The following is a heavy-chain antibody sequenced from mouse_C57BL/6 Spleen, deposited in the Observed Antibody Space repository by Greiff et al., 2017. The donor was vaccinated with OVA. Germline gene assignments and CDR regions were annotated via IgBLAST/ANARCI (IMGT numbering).Heavy chain of an antibody. Sequence: VQLQQSGAELVKPGASVKISCKASGYAFSSYWMNWVKQRPGKGLEWIGQIYPGDGDTNYNGKFKGKATLTADKSSSTASMQLSSLTSEDSAVYFCARYPYYYGSSYAYFDYWGQGTTLTVSS. CDR3: ARYPYYYGSSYAYFDY. J-gene: IGHJ2*01. D-gene: IGHD1-1*01. CDR2: IYPGDGDT. V-gene: IGHV1-80*01. CDR1: GYAFSSYW.